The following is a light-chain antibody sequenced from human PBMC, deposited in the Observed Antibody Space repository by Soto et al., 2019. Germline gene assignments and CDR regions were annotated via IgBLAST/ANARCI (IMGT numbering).Light chain of an antibody. CDR1: QSVSRNY. CDR2: GAS. Sequence: EVVLPQSPGTLSLSPGARVPLSCRASQSVSRNYLAWYQKKPGQPPRLLIYGASTRATAIPDRFSGSGSGTDFTLTITRLEPEDFAVYYCQQHGGSVPWTVGQGTKVDIK. V-gene: IGKV3-20*01. CDR3: QQHGGSVPWT. J-gene: IGKJ1*01.